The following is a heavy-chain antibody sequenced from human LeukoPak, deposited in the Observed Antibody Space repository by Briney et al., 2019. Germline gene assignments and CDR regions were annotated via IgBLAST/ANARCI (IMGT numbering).Heavy chain of an antibody. CDR3: ARGQGFCVSTSCSSGFYYYMDV. Sequence: GGSLRLSCAASGFPFSSYALHWVRQAPGRGLEWVAVTSYDGTNKYYADSVKGRFTISRDNSKNTLSLQMNSLRPEDTALYYCARGQGFCVSTSCSSGFYYYMDVWGKGTTVTVSS. CDR1: GFPFSSYA. CDR2: TSYDGTNK. J-gene: IGHJ6*03. D-gene: IGHD2-2*01. V-gene: IGHV3-30*01.